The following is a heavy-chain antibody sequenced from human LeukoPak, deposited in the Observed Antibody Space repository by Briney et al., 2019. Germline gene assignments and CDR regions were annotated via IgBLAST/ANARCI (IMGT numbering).Heavy chain of an antibody. CDR3: ARDDSSAWPPRGW. V-gene: IGHV4-39*02. D-gene: IGHD3-22*01. Sequence: SETLSLTCTVSGDSISSSRSYWGWIRQPPGKGLEWIGSIYYSGSTYYNTSLKSRVTISVDTSKNQFSLNLNSVTAADTAVYYCARDDSSAWPPRGWWGQGTLVTVSS. CDR2: IYYSGST. CDR1: GDSISSSRSY. J-gene: IGHJ4*02.